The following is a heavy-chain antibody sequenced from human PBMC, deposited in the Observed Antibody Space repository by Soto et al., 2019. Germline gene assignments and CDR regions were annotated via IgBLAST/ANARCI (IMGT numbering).Heavy chain of an antibody. V-gene: IGHV1-69*02. CDR3: ANRGYSYGFVIY. J-gene: IGHJ4*02. CDR1: GGTFRSYT. D-gene: IGHD5-18*01. CDR2: IIPMLGIA. Sequence: PVKVSCKASGGTFRSYTFSWVRQAPGQGLEWMGRIIPMLGIANYAQKFQGRVTITADKSTSTAYMELSSLRSEDTAVYYCANRGYSYGFVIYWGQGTLVTVSS.